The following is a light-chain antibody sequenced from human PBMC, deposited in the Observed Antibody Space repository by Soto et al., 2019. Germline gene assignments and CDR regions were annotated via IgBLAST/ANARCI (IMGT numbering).Light chain of an antibody. CDR1: QSISNN. V-gene: IGKV3-15*01. CDR2: GAS. CDR3: QQYDNWPPYT. J-gene: IGKJ2*01. Sequence: EIVMTQSPATLSVSPGERATLSCRASQSISNNLAWFQQRPGQAPRLLIYGASTRAAGIPARFSGSGSGTGFTLTISSLQSEDFAVYYCQQYDNWPPYTFGQGTKVYIK.